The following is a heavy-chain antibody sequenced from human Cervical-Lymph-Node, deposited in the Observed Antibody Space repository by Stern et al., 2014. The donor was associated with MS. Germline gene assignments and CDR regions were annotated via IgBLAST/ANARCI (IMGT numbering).Heavy chain of an antibody. CDR3: AKSTVTSLSDY. D-gene: IGHD4-17*01. V-gene: IGHV3-33*06. CDR2: IWYDGSNK. Sequence: QVQLVQSGGGVVQPGRSLRLSCAASGFTFSRSGMHWVRQAPGKGLEWVAIIWYDGSNKYYADSVKGRFTISRDNSKNTLYLQMNSLRAEDTAVYYCAKSTVTSLSDYWGQGTLVTVSS. CDR1: GFTFSRSG. J-gene: IGHJ4*02.